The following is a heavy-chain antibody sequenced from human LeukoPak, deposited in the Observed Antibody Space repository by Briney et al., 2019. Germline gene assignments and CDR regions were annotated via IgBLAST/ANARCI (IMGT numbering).Heavy chain of an antibody. D-gene: IGHD3-9*01. J-gene: IGHJ3*02. V-gene: IGHV1-46*01. Sequence: ASVKVSCKASGYTFTGYIMHWVRQAPGQGLEWMGIINPSGGSTSYAQKFQGRVTMTRDTSTSTVYMELSSLRSEDTAVYYCARRCASNYDILTGYFVDAFDIWSQGTMVTVSS. CDR2: INPSGGST. CDR1: GYTFTGYI. CDR3: ARRCASNYDILTGYFVDAFDI.